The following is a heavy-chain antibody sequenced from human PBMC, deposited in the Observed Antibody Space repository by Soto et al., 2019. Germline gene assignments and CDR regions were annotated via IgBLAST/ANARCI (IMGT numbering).Heavy chain of an antibody. CDR1: GFTFSSYA. J-gene: IGHJ4*02. V-gene: IGHV3-23*01. Sequence: EVQLLESGGGLVQPGGSLRLSCAASGFTFSSYAMTWVRQAPGKGLEWVSAISGGAFAYYADSVKGRFTISRDNSNNTVFLQMSSVRVEDTAVYYCARSVIRFDYWGQGTLVTVSS. CDR3: ARSVIRFDY. CDR2: ISGGAFA. D-gene: IGHD2-21*01.